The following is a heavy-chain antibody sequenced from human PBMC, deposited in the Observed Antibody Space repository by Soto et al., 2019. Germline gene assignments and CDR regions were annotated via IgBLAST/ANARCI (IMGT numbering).Heavy chain of an antibody. D-gene: IGHD5-12*01. J-gene: IGHJ6*03. CDR3: ARESGGATATLDYYYFYMDV. Sequence: QVQLVQSGAEVRKPGASVTVSCRSSGDSFNDYYIHWVRQAPGQGFEWMGWINPNGGVTKYAQKFQGWVSMTREPSTRTVYMQLSRLRSDDTAVYYCARESGGATATLDYYYFYMDVWGTGTTVTVSS. CDR2: INPNGGVT. CDR1: GDSFNDYY. V-gene: IGHV1-2*04.